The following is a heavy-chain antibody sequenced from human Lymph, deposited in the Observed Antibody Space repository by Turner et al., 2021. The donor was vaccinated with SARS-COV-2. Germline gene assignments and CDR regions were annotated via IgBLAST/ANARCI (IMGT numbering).Heavy chain of an antibody. Sequence: QVQLVQSGAEVKKPGASVTVSCKAPGYTFTSYDINWVRQATGQGLEWMGWMDPNSGNTGYAQKFQGRVTMTRNTSISTAYRELSSLRSEDTAVYYCARGRYSGGGMDVWGQGTTVTVSS. CDR2: MDPNSGNT. D-gene: IGHD1-26*01. J-gene: IGHJ6*02. CDR1: GYTFTSYD. CDR3: ARGRYSGGGMDV. V-gene: IGHV1-8*02.